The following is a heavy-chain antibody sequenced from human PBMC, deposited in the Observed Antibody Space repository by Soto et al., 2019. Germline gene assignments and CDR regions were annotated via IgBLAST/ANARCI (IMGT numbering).Heavy chain of an antibody. J-gene: IGHJ6*03. D-gene: IGHD2-15*01. CDR2: ISSSNVNI. CDR1: GFTFSAYT. V-gene: IGHV3-21*01. CDR3: ARDEYCSGVSGMDV. Sequence: EVQLLESGGGLVKPGGSLRLSCAASGFTFSAYTMNWVRQAPGKWLEWVSSISSSNVNIYYADKVKGRFTIARDNAKNSLYLQMNSLSVEDTAVYYCARDEYCSGVSGMDVWGKGTKVTVSS.